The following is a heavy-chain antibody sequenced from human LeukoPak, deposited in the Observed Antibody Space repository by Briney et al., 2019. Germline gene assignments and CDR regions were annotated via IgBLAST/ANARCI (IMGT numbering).Heavy chain of an antibody. D-gene: IGHD2-15*01. CDR3: AIRGRRWWFVRERGETDAFDI. J-gene: IGHJ3*02. CDR1: GYSISSGYY. CDR2: IYHSGST. Sequence: MPSETLSLTCTVSGYSISSGYYWGWIRQPPGKGLEWIGSIYHSGSTYFNPSLKSRVTISVDTSKNQFSLKLSSVTAADTAVYYCAIRGRRWWFVRERGETDAFDIWGQGTMVTVSS. V-gene: IGHV4-38-2*02.